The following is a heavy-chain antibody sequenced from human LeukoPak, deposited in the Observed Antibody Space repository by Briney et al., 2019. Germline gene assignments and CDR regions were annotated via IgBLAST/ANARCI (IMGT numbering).Heavy chain of an antibody. CDR1: GFTFSSYV. V-gene: IGHV3-23*01. D-gene: IGHD4-17*01. J-gene: IGHJ4*02. CDR2: ISGSGVST. Sequence: GGSLRLSCAASGFTFSSYVMSWVRQAPGKGLEWVSTISGSGVSTYYADSVKGRFTISRDNSKNTLYLQMNSLRAEDTAVYYCAKKSDYGDHQYSGQGTLVTVSS. CDR3: AKKSDYGDHQY.